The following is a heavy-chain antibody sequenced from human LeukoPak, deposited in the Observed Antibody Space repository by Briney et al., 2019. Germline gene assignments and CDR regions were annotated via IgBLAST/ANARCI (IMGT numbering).Heavy chain of an antibody. V-gene: IGHV5-51*01. CDR1: GSPFITYG. Sequence: GESLKISCQTSGSPFITYGIGWVRQMPGKGLEWMGTIYPADSDIRYSPSFQGQVTISADKSISTAYLQWSSLKASDTAMYYCARPKVRYSSGWNGDYWGQEPRSPSLQ. D-gene: IGHD6-19*01. CDR2: IYPADSDI. CDR3: ARPKVRYSSGWNGDY. J-gene: IGHJ4*01.